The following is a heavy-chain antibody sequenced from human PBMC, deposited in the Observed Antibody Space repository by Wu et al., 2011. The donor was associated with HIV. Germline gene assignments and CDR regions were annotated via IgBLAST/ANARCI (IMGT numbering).Heavy chain of an antibody. CDR1: GYIFTKYG. CDR3: ARDLSGRYFDY. V-gene: IGHV1-18*01. CDR2: ISAYNGDT. Sequence: QVQVVQSGAEVKKPGASVRVSCKASGYIFTKYGITWVRQAPGQGLEWMGWISAYNGDTNYAQRLQGRVTMTADTSTSTAYMELRSLRSDDTAVYYCARDLSGRYFDYWAREPWSPSPQ. J-gene: IGHJ4*02. D-gene: IGHD1-26*01.